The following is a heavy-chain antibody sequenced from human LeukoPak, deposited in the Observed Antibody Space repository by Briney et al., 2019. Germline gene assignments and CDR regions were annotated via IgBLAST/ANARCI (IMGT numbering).Heavy chain of an antibody. D-gene: IGHD3-9*01. J-gene: IGHJ4*02. CDR1: GFTFARSA. Sequence: SVKVSCKASGFTFARSAVQWVRQARGQRPEWIGWIVIANGNTNYAQTFQERLTIIRDMSTSTAYMELSSLRSEDTAVYYCAAEDDFLTGYYDFDYWGQGTVVTVSS. CDR2: IVIANGNT. V-gene: IGHV1-58*01. CDR3: AAEDDFLTGYYDFDY.